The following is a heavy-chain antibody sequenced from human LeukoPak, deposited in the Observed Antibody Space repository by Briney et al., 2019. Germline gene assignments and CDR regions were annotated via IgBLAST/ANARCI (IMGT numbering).Heavy chain of an antibody. V-gene: IGHV4-30-4*08. J-gene: IGHJ4*02. CDR3: ARGPYDFWSGYYRPFDY. Sequence: SETLSLTCTVSGGSISSGDYYWSWIRQPPGKGLEWIGYIYYSGSTYYNPSLKSRVTISVDTSKNQFSLKLSSVTAADTAVYYCARGPYDFWSGYYRPFDYWGQGTLVTVSS. CDR2: IYYSGST. D-gene: IGHD3-3*01. CDR1: GGSISSGDYY.